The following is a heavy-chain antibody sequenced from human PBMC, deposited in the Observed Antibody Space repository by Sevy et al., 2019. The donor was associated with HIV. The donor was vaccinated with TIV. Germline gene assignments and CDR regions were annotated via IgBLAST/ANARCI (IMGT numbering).Heavy chain of an antibody. Sequence: GGSLRLSCAASGFTLSDYYMSWIRQAPGKGLEWVSYISSSGSTIYYADSVKGRFTISSDNAKNSLYLQMNSLRAEDTAVYYCARDLSSSWSGYFDYWGQGTLVTVSS. CDR3: ARDLSSSWSGYFDY. CDR1: GFTLSDYY. CDR2: ISSSGSTI. J-gene: IGHJ4*02. D-gene: IGHD6-13*01. V-gene: IGHV3-11*01.